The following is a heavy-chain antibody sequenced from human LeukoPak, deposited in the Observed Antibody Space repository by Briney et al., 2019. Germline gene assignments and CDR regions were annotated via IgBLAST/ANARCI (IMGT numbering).Heavy chain of an antibody. CDR2: INHSGST. D-gene: IGHD6-13*01. CDR3: ARDRHYSSSWYILGY. V-gene: IGHV4-34*01. CDR1: GGSFSGYY. J-gene: IGHJ4*02. Sequence: SETLSLTCAVYGGSFSGYYWSWIRQPPGKGLEWIGEINHSGSTNYNPSLKSRVTISVDTSKNQFSLKLSSVTAADMAVYYCARDRHYSSSWYILGYWGQGTLVTVSS.